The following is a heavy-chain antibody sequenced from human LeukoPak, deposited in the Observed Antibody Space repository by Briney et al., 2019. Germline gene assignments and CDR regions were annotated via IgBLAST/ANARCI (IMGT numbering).Heavy chain of an antibody. CDR1: GFTFSISA. V-gene: IGHV3-23*01. CDR3: AKVPPAAGDY. Sequence: GGSLRLSCAASGFTFSISAMSWVRQAPGKGLEWVSGISDSGGSTFYADSVKGRFTISRDNSKNTLYLQMNSLRAEDTAVYYCAKVPPAAGDYWGQGTLVTVSS. J-gene: IGHJ4*02. D-gene: IGHD6-13*01. CDR2: ISDSGGST.